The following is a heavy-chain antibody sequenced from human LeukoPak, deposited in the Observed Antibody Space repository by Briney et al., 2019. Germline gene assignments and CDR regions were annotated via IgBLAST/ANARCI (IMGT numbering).Heavy chain of an antibody. D-gene: IGHD5-24*01. V-gene: IGHV4-30-2*06. CDR1: GGSISSGGYY. CDR2: IDHRGDI. J-gene: IGHJ4*03. Sequence: PSQTLSLTCTVSGGSISSGGYYWSWIRQSPGKGLEWIAEIDHRGDINYNPSVKSRVTISVDTSKNQFSLKVRSLSAADTAVYYCARGATISETGYFDFWGQGTLVTVSS. CDR3: ARGATISETGYFDF.